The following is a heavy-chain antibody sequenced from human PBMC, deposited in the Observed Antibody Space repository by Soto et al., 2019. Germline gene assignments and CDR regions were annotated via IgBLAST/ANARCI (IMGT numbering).Heavy chain of an antibody. Sequence: QVQLEQSAPEVKNPGASVKVSCKASGCTFTTYGISWVRQAPGQGLEWLGWINTHNGNTNYAQNLQGRVIMTADTSTSTAYMELRSLRSDDTAIYYCTREGSAPYYYYGMDAWGQGTTVTVSS. J-gene: IGHJ6*02. CDR3: TREGSAPYYYYGMDA. D-gene: IGHD3-10*01. V-gene: IGHV1-18*01. CDR1: GCTFTTYG. CDR2: INTHNGNT.